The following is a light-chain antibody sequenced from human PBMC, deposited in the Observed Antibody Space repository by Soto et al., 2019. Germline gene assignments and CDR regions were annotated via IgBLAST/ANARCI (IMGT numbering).Light chain of an antibody. CDR1: ALPKQY. CDR3: QSADSSGTYHVV. J-gene: IGLJ2*01. CDR2: KDS. V-gene: IGLV3-25*03. Sequence: SYELTQPPSVLVSPGQTARITCSGDALPKQYAYWYQQKPGQAPVLVIYKDSERPSGIPERFSGSSSGTTVTLTISGVQAEDEADYYCQSADSSGTYHVVFGGGTKLTVL.